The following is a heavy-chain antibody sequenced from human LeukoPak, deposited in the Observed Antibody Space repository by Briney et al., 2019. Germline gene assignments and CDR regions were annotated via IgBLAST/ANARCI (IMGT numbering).Heavy chain of an antibody. V-gene: IGHV1-46*01. CDR2: INPSGGST. CDR1: GYTFTSYY. J-gene: IGHJ4*02. D-gene: IGHD3-10*01. CDR3: ARQVVTMVRGVTFHFDY. Sequence: GASVKVSCKASGYTFTSYYMHWVRQAPGQGLEWMGIINPSGGSTSYAQKFQGRVTMTRDTSTSTVYMELSSLRSEDTAVYYCARQVVTMVRGVTFHFDYWGQGTLVTVSS.